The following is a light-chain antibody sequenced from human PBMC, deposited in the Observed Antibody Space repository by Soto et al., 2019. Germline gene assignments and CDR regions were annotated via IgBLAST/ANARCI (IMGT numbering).Light chain of an antibody. CDR2: DVS. Sequence: QSALTQPASVSGSPGQSITISCTGTSSDVGAYIYVSWYQQYPGEAPKLMIYDVSNRFSGVSNRFSGSKSGNTASLTISGLQAEDEADYYCSSYTSSSTLVFGGGTKLPS. CDR3: SSYTSSSTLV. V-gene: IGLV2-14*01. CDR1: SSDVGAYIY. J-gene: IGLJ2*01.